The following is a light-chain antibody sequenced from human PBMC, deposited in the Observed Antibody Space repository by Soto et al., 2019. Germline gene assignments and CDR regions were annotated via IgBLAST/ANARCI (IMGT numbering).Light chain of an antibody. V-gene: IGLV1-40*01. Sequence: QSVLTQPPSVSGAPGQRVTISCTGSSSNIGSTYDVQWYQQLPGTAPKLLIHGNTNRPSGVPDRFSGSKSGTSASLAITGLQADDGADYYCQSYDDSLSVHYVFGTGTKVTVL. J-gene: IGLJ1*01. CDR3: QSYDDSLSVHYV. CDR1: SSNIGSTYD. CDR2: GNT.